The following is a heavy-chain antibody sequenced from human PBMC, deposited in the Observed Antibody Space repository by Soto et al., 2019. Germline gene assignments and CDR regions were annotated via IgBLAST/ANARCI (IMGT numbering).Heavy chain of an antibody. J-gene: IGHJ4*02. V-gene: IGHV4-59*01. Sequence: QVQLQESGPGLVKPSETLSLTCTVSGGSISSYYWSWIRQPPGKGLEWIGYIYYSGSTNYNPSLKSRVTISVDTSKNQFSLKLSSVTAADTAVYYCARGARWFGELMDYWGQGTLVTVSS. CDR1: GGSISSYY. D-gene: IGHD3-10*01. CDR2: IYYSGST. CDR3: ARGARWFGELMDY.